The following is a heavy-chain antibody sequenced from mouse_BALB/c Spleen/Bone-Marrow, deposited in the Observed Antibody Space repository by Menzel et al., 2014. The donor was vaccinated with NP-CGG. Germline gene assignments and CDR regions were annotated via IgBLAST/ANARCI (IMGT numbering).Heavy chain of an antibody. CDR3: AREEYGNYDRFIDY. CDR1: GYTFTNYW. D-gene: IGHD2-10*02. CDR2: IYPGGGYT. J-gene: IGHJ2*01. V-gene: IGHV1-63*02. Sequence: QVQLKQSGAELVRPGTSVKISCKASGYTFTNYWLSWVKQRPGHGLEWIGDIYPGGGYTNFNERFKGKATLTADTSSSTAYMQLSSLTSEDSAVYFCAREEYGNYDRFIDYWGQDTTLTVPS.